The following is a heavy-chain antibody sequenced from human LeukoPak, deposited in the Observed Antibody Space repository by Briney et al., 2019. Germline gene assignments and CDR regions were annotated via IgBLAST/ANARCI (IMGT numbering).Heavy chain of an antibody. Sequence: GASVKVSCKASGYTFTSYYMHWVRQAPGQGLEWMGIINPSGGSTSYAQKFQGRVTMTRDMSTSTVYMELSSLRSEDTAVYYCARDPPRDYGDYVGPNWYFDLWGHGTLVTVSS. CDR3: ARDPPRDYGDYVGPNWYFDL. CDR2: INPSGGST. J-gene: IGHJ2*01. V-gene: IGHV1-46*01. CDR1: GYTFTSYY. D-gene: IGHD4-17*01.